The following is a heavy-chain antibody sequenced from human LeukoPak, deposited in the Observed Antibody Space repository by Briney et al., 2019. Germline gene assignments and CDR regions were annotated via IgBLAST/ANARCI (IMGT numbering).Heavy chain of an antibody. J-gene: IGHJ2*01. D-gene: IGHD5-12*01. Sequence: PGRSLRLSCAASGFTFDDYAMHWVRQAPGKGLEWVSGISWNSGSIGYADSVKGRFTISRDNAKNSLYLQMNSLRAEDTALYYCAKDRAQGPVAMIRTSGYFDLWGRGILVTVSS. V-gene: IGHV3-9*01. CDR3: AKDRAQGPVAMIRTSGYFDL. CDR2: ISWNSGSI. CDR1: GFTFDDYA.